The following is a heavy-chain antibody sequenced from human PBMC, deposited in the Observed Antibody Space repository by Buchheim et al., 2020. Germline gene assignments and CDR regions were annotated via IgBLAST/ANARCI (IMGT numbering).Heavy chain of an antibody. Sequence: QVQLQESGPGLVKPSQTLSLTCTVSGGSISSGSYYWSWIRQPAGKGLEWIGRIYTSGSTNYNPSLKSRVTISVDTSKNQFSLKLSSGTAADTAVYYCARNSITKNYYYYGMDVWGQGTT. V-gene: IGHV4-61*02. J-gene: IGHJ6*02. D-gene: IGHD1-14*01. CDR1: GGSISSGSYY. CDR2: IYTSGST. CDR3: ARNSITKNYYYYGMDV.